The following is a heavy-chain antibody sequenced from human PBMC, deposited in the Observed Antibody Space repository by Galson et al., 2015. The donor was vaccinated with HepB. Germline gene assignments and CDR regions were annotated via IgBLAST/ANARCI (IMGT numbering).Heavy chain of an antibody. D-gene: IGHD2-15*01. CDR3: ARGSEYCSGGSCFYFDY. J-gene: IGHJ4*02. Sequence: SCKASGGTFSSYAMHWVRQAPGKGLEWVAVISYDGSNKYYADSVKGRFTISRDNSKNTLYLQMNSLRAEDTAVYYCARGSEYCSGGSCFYFDYWGQGTLVTVSS. CDR1: GGTFSSYA. V-gene: IGHV3-30-3*01. CDR2: ISYDGSNK.